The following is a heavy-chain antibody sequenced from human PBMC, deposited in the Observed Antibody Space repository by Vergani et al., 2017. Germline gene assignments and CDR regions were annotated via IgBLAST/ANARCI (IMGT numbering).Heavy chain of an antibody. D-gene: IGHD6-13*01. V-gene: IGHV4-34*01. CDR2: INHSGST. J-gene: IGHJ6*02. CDR1: GGSFSGYY. CDR3: ARRTSSSSWYDYGMDV. Sequence: QVQLQQWGAGLLKPSETLSLTCAVYGGSFSGYYWSWIRQPPGKGLEWIGEINHSGSTNYNPSLKSRVTISVDTSKNQFSLKLSSVTAADTAVYYCARRTSSSSWYDYGMDVWGQGTTVTVSS.